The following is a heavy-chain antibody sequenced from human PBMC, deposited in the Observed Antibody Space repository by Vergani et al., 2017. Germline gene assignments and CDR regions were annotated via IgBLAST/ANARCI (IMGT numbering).Heavy chain of an antibody. Sequence: EVQLLESGGSLKQPGGSVRLSCAASGVTFSTYAMHWVRQAPGKGLEWVSALTGGGGSTYYADSFKGRFIISRDNSRYTLYLQMNSLRPEDTATYYCVKDAGSYENFFDSWGQETLVTVSS. V-gene: IGHV3-23*01. CDR3: VKDAGSYENFFDS. CDR2: LTGGGGST. J-gene: IGHJ4*02. D-gene: IGHD1-26*01. CDR1: GVTFSTYA.